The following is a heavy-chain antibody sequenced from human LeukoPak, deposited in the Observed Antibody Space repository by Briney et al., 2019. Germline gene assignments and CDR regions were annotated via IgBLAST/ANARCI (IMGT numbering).Heavy chain of an antibody. D-gene: IGHD6-19*01. J-gene: IGHJ4*02. CDR3: ARDLELIGEWLVPFDY. CDR1: GYTFTSYA. V-gene: IGHV7-4-1*02. Sequence: ASVKVSCKASGYTFTSYAMNWVRQAPGQGLEWMGWINTNTGNPTYAQGFTGRFVFSLDTSVSTAYLQISSLKAEDTAVYYCARDLELIGEWLVPFDYWGQGTLVTVSS. CDR2: INTNTGNP.